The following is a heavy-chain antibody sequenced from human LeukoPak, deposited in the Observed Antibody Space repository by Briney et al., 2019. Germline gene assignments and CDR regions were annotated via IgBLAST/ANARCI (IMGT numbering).Heavy chain of an antibody. CDR1: GFTFSSYS. D-gene: IGHD5-18*01. CDR2: ISSSSIYI. V-gene: IGHV3-21*01. J-gene: IGHJ3*02. Sequence: PGGSLRLSCAASGFTFSSYSMNWVRQPPRKGLEWVSSISSSSIYIYYADSVKGRFTISRDNAMNSLYLQMNSLRAEDTAVYYCARTRVDTAMVDAFDIWGQGTMVTVSS. CDR3: ARTRVDTAMVDAFDI.